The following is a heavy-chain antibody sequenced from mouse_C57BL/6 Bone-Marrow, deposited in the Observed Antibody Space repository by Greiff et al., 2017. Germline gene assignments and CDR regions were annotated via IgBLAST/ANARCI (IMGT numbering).Heavy chain of an antibody. CDR2: IDPENGDT. V-gene: IGHV14-4*01. Sequence: EVKLMESGAELVRPGASVKLSCAASGFNIKDDYMHWVKQRPEQGLEWIGWIDPENGDTEYASKFQGKATITVDTSSNTAYLQLSSLTSEATAVYYCTRSAYWGQGTRVTVSA. CDR3: TRSAY. J-gene: IGHJ3*01. CDR1: GFNIKDDY.